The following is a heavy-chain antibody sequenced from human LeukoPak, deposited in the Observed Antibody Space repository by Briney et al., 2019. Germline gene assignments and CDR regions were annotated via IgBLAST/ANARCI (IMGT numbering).Heavy chain of an antibody. J-gene: IGHJ4*02. CDR3: AASAVAGTLDY. V-gene: IGHV1-2*06. D-gene: IGHD6-19*01. CDR2: INPDSGDT. Sequence: ASVKVSCKASGYTFTGYHMHWVRQAPGQGLEWMGRINPDSGDTNYAQKFQGRVTMTRDTSISTAYMELSRLRSDDTAVYYCAASAVAGTLDYWGQGTLVTVSS. CDR1: GYTFTGYH.